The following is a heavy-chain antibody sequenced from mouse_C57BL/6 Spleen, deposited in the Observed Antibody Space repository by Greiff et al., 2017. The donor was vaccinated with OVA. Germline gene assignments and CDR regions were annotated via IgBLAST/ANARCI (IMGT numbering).Heavy chain of an antibody. V-gene: IGHV3-6*01. CDR1: GYSITSGYY. CDR3: ARGSDYDGYFDY. D-gene: IGHD1-1*02. Sequence: EVQLQESGPGLVKPSQSLSLTCSVTGYSITSGYYWNWIRQFPGNKLEWMSYISYDGSNNYNPSLKNRISITRDTSKNQFFLKLNSVTTEDTATYYCARGSDYDGYFDYWGQGTTLTVSS. J-gene: IGHJ2*01. CDR2: ISYDGSN.